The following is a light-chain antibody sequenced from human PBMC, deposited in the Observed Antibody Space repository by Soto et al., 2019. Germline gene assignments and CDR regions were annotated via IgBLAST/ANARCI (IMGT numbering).Light chain of an antibody. CDR3: QQSYLTAAVT. CDR1: QSISSC. V-gene: IGKV1-39*01. CDR2: AAS. J-gene: IGKJ4*01. Sequence: DIQMTQSPSSLSSSVGDRVTITCRASQSISSCLNWYQQKPGKDPKLLIYAASSLQSGVPSRFSGSGSGTDFNLTISSLQPEDFATYYRQQSYLTAAVTFGGGNKVEIK.